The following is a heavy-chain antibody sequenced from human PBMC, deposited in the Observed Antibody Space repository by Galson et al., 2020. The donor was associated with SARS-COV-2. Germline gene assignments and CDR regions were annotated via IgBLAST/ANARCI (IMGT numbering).Heavy chain of an antibody. V-gene: IGHV3-21*01. CDR3: ARDASWAMFGMDV. Sequence: GGSLRLSCGVSGFTFSLYGMTWVRQLPGKGLEWVASISTGSQYIYYAESVEGRLTISRDNAKNSLFLQMNSLRDEDSGVYYCARDASWAMFGMDVWGQGTTVSVSS. D-gene: IGHD1-26*01. CDR1: GFTFSLYG. J-gene: IGHJ6*02. CDR2: ISTGSQYI.